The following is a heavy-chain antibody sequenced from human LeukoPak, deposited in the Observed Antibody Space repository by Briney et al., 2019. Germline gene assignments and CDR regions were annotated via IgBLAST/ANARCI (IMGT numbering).Heavy chain of an antibody. CDR1: GGTFSSYA. J-gene: IGHJ4*02. V-gene: IGHV1-69*04. CDR2: IIPILGIA. Sequence: SVNVSCKASGGTFSSYAISWVRQAPGQGLEWMGRIIPILGIANYEQKFQGRVTSTADKSTGTAYMELSSLRSQDTAVYYCASIPDSSSWYLFLTSWGQGTLVTVSS. D-gene: IGHD6-13*01. CDR3: ASIPDSSSWYLFLTS.